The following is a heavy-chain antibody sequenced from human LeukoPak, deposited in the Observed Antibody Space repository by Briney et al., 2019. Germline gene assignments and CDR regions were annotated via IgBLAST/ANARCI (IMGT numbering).Heavy chain of an antibody. J-gene: IGHJ4*01. CDR1: GFTFSTCA. Sequence: PGGFLRLSCAASGFTFSTCAIHWVRQAPGKGLDWVAVVSFDGSKKYYADSVKGRFTISRDNSKNTLYLQMNTLRPDDTAVYYCTRAKRGPFDYWGQGTLVTVSS. V-gene: IGHV3-30-3*01. CDR3: TRAKRGPFDY. CDR2: VSFDGSKK.